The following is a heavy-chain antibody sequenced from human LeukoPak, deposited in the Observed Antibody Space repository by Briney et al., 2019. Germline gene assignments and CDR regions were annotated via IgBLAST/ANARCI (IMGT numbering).Heavy chain of an antibody. V-gene: IGHV3-49*04. Sequence: GGSLRLSCTASGFTFGDYAMSWVRQAPGKGLEWVGFIRTKAYGGTTQYAASVKDRFTISRDDSKSFAYLQMNSPKTEDTAVYYCTRDRYSSGWGTFDYWGQGALVTVSS. D-gene: IGHD6-19*01. J-gene: IGHJ4*02. CDR2: IRTKAYGGTT. CDR3: TRDRYSSGWGTFDY. CDR1: GFTFGDYA.